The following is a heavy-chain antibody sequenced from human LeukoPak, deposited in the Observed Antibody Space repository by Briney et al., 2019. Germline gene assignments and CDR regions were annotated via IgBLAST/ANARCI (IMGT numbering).Heavy chain of an antibody. CDR1: GFTFSSYS. J-gene: IGHJ4*02. Sequence: GGSLRLSCAASGFTFSSYSMNWVRQAPGKGLEWVSSISSSSSYIYYADSVKGRFTISRDNAKNSLYLQMNSLRAEDTAVYYCARARLVATTEPFDYWGQGTLVTVSS. CDR2: ISSSSSYI. V-gene: IGHV3-21*01. D-gene: IGHD5-12*01. CDR3: ARARLVATTEPFDY.